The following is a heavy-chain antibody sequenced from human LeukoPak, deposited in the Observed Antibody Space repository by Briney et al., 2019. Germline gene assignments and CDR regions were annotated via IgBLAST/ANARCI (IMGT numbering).Heavy chain of an antibody. Sequence: SETLSLTCTVSGGSISSGGYYWSWIRQPPGKGLEWIGYIYHSGSTYYNPSLKSRVTISVDRSKNQFSLKLSSVTAADTAVYYCAEGGATYGAFDIWGQGTMVTVSS. J-gene: IGHJ3*02. V-gene: IGHV4-30-2*01. CDR2: IYHSGST. CDR3: AEGGATYGAFDI. D-gene: IGHD1-26*01. CDR1: GGSISSGGYY.